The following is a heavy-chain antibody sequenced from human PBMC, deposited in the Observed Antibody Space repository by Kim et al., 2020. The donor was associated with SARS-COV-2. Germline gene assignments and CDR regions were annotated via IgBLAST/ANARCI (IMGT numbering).Heavy chain of an antibody. V-gene: IGHV3-30*18. CDR1: GFMFRSYG. CDR3: GKDDGSSGSVTGSTPDH. CDR2: ISYDGSET. Sequence: GGSLRLSCGTSGFMFRSYGMHWVRQAPGKGLEWVGVISYDGSETFYADSVRGRFTISRDDVKSTLYLQMDSLRPEDTAVYYCGKDDGSSGSVTGSTPDHWGQVSLVIVSA. J-gene: IGHJ4*02. D-gene: IGHD3-9*01.